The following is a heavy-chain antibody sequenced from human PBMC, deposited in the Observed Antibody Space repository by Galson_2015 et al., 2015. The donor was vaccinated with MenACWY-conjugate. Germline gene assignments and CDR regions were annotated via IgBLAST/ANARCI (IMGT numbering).Heavy chain of an antibody. D-gene: IGHD1-26*01. J-gene: IGHJ3*02. Sequence: SLRLSCAASGFTFSSYAMSWVRQAPGKGLEWVSAISGSGGSTYYADSVKGRFTISRDKSKNTLYLQMNSQRAEDTAVYYCAKDLPEDRIVGIRYDAFDIWGQGTMVTVSS. CDR1: GFTFSSYA. CDR2: ISGSGGST. CDR3: AKDLPEDRIVGIRYDAFDI. V-gene: IGHV3-23*01.